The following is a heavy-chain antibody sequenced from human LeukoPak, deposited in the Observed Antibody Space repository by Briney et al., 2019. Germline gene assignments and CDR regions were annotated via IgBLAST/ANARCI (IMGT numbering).Heavy chain of an antibody. D-gene: IGHD3-9*01. CDR1: GGSMRSGDYS. Sequence: SETLSLTCAVSGGSMRSGDYSWSWIRQPPGKGLEWIGYTYHSGSTDYNPSLKSRVTISLDRSKNQFSLKLTSVTAADTAVYYCARAYYHVLTGFYSRSFDVWGQGTMVTVSS. CDR2: TYHSGST. CDR3: ARAYYHVLTGFYSRSFDV. V-gene: IGHV4-30-2*01. J-gene: IGHJ3*01.